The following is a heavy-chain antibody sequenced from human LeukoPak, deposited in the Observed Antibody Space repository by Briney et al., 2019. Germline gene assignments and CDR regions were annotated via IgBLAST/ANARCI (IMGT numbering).Heavy chain of an antibody. D-gene: IGHD3-3*01. J-gene: IGHJ5*02. V-gene: IGHV3-7*01. CDR1: GFTFTRFW. Sequence: GGSLRLSCAASGFTFTRFWLTWVRQSPGKGLEWVANINPDGTETTYVDSVEGRFAISRDNAKNSVFLLMTSLRAEDTAMYYCATAPASVDSSWGQGTLVAVSS. CDR2: INPDGTET. CDR3: ATAPASVDSS.